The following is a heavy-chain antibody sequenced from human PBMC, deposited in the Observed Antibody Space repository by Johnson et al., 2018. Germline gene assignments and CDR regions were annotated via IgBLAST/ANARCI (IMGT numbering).Heavy chain of an antibody. J-gene: IGHJ6*02. V-gene: IGHV3-23*04. D-gene: IGHD5-18*01. CDR1: GFIFSSYA. CDR2: ISGSGGST. Sequence: VQLVQSGGGVVQPGRSLILSCAASGFIFSSYAMSWVRQAPGKGLEWVSAISGSGGSTYYADSVKGRFTISRDNSKNTLYLQMNSLRAEDTAVYYCARTAYYYYGMDVWGQGTTVTVSS. CDR3: ARTAYYYYGMDV.